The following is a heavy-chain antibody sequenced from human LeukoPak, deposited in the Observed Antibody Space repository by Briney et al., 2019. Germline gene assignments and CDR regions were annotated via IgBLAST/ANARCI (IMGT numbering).Heavy chain of an antibody. CDR1: GFTFSSYA. D-gene: IGHD3-22*01. J-gene: IGHJ4*02. CDR2: ISGSGGST. V-gene: IGHV3-23*01. CDR3: AKAGYYYDSSGYIVY. Sequence: GGSLRPSCAASGFTFSSYAMSWVRQAPGKGLEWVSAISGSGGSTYYADSVKGRFTISRDNSKNTLYLQMNSLRAEDTAVYYCAKAGYYYDSSGYIVYWGQGTLVTVSS.